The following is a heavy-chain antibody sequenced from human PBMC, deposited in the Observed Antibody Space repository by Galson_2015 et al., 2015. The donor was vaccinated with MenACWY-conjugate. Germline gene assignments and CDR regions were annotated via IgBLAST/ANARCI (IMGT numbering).Heavy chain of an antibody. Sequence: QSGAEVKKPGESLTISCMGSGYSFTSYWIGWVRQMPGKGLEWMGIIYPGDSDTRYSPSFQGQVTISADKSISTAYLQWSSLKASDTAMYSCARHSRSDTAMVITYYYYGMDVWGQGTTVTVSS. V-gene: IGHV5-51*01. D-gene: IGHD5-18*01. CDR3: ARHSRSDTAMVITYYYYGMDV. CDR1: GYSFTSYW. J-gene: IGHJ6*02. CDR2: IYPGDSDT.